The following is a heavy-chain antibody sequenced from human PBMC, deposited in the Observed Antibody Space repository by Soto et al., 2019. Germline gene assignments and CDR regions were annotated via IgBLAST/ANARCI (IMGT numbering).Heavy chain of an antibody. CDR3: ERDVAGIHWYFDI. CDR2: IYESGST. CDR1: GGSISSSSSNY. V-gene: IGHV4-4*02. D-gene: IGHD1-26*01. J-gene: IGHJ2*01. Sequence: QVQLQESGPGLVKPSGTLSLTCAVSGGSISSSSSNYWSWVRQPPGKGLEWIGDIYESGSTNYNPSLTSLVTISMDTSKNQFSLKVTSVSASDTAVYYCERDVAGIHWYFDIWGRGTLVTVSS.